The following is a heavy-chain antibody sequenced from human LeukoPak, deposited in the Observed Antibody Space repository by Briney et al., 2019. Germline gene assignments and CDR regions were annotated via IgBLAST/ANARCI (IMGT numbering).Heavy chain of an antibody. CDR2: IYYSGST. D-gene: IGHD6-13*01. CDR1: GGSISSSSYY. J-gene: IGHJ5*02. V-gene: IGHV4-39*01. CDR3: ARHVGQQLYSFYWFDP. Sequence: SETLSLTCTVSGGSISSSSYYWGWIRQPPGKGLEWIGSIYYSGSTYYNPSLKSRVTISVDTSKNQFSLKLSSVTAADTAVYYCARHVGQQLYSFYWFDPWGQGTLVTVSS.